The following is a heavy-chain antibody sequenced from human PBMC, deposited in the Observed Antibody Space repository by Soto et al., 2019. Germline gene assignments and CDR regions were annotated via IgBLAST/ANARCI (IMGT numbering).Heavy chain of an antibody. CDR3: ARDNGITMVRGVDYGMDV. CDR2: IYHSGST. D-gene: IGHD3-10*01. V-gene: IGHV4-38-2*02. J-gene: IGHJ6*02. Sequence: KPSETLSLTCAVSGYSISSGYYWGWIRQPPGKGLEWIGSIYHSGSTYYNPSLKSRVTISVDTSKNQFSLKLSSVTAADTAVYYCARDNGITMVRGVDYGMDVWGQGTTVTVSS. CDR1: GYSISSGYY.